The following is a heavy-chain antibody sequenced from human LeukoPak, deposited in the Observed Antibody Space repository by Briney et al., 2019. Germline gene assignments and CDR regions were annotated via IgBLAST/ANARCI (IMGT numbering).Heavy chain of an antibody. D-gene: IGHD6-19*01. CDR2: TYYRSKLYN. CDR1: GDSVSSNSAA. V-gene: IGHV6-1*01. J-gene: IGHJ5*02. CDR3: ARDKIAVAGTPIWFDP. Sequence: SQTLSLTCAISGDSVSSNSAAWNWIRQSPSRGLEWLGRTYYRSKLYNDYAVSVKSRITINPDTSKNQFSLQLNSVTPEDTAVYYCARDKIAVAGTPIWFDPWGQGTLVTVSS.